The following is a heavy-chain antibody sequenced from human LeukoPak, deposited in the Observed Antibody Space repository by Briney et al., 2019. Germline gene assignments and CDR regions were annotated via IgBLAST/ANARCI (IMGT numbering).Heavy chain of an antibody. CDR3: ARRGYHDYSGFDY. CDR1: EFTFRSC. Sequence: PGGSLRLSCAGSEFTFRSCMHWVRQAPGKGLEWVSSISGSSSDIYYADSVKGRFTISRDNSKNSLYLQMKSLRAEDTALYYCARRGYHDYSGFDYWGQGTLVTVSS. CDR2: ISGSSSDI. D-gene: IGHD1-26*01. V-gene: IGHV3-21*01. J-gene: IGHJ4*02.